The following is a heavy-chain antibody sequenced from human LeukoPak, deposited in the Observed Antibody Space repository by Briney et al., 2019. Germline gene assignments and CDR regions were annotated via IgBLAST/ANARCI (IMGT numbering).Heavy chain of an antibody. Sequence: GGSLRLSCAASGFTFSSYSMNWVRQAPGKGLEWVSYISSSGSTIYYADSVKGRFTISRDNAKNSLYLQMNSLRAEDTAVYYCARGPNYYDSSGYYSTYYFQHWGQGTLVTVSS. V-gene: IGHV3-48*04. J-gene: IGHJ1*01. CDR3: ARGPNYYDSSGYYSTYYFQH. CDR2: ISSSGSTI. CDR1: GFTFSSYS. D-gene: IGHD3-22*01.